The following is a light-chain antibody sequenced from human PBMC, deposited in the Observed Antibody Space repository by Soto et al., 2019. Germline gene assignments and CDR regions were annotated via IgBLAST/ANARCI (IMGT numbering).Light chain of an antibody. V-gene: IGLV2-14*03. CDR1: SSDVGGYNY. CDR3: SSYTAITTTRV. J-gene: IGLJ2*01. Sequence: QSVLTQPASVSGSPGQSITISCTGTSSDVGGYNYVSWYQQHPGKAPQLMIYDVSSRPSGVSHRFSGSKSGTTASLTISGLQAEDGAYYFCSSYTAITTTRVFGGGTKVTVL. CDR2: DVS.